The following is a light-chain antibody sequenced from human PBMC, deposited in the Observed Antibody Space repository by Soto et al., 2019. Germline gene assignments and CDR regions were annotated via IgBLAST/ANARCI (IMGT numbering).Light chain of an antibody. CDR3: QQSYSTPRS. Sequence: DIQMTQSPSSLSSSEGDRVTLTCRASQSISRYLNWYQQKPGRAPKLLMYGASNLQNGVPSRFSGSGSGTDFTLTISNLQPEDFATYYCQQSYSTPRSFGGGTKVEIK. CDR1: QSISRY. CDR2: GAS. J-gene: IGKJ4*01. V-gene: IGKV1-39*01.